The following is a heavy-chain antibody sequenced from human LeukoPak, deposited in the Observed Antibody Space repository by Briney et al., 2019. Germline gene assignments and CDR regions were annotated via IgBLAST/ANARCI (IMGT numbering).Heavy chain of an antibody. D-gene: IGHD6-19*01. V-gene: IGHV4-39*01. CDR3: ASGYSSGWYSW. Sequence: PSETLSLTCVVSGGSISSSDYYWAWIRQPPGKGLEWIGSIYYSGSTLYNSSLKSRVTISVDASTNQFSLKLNSVTAADTAVYYCASGYSSGWYSWWGQGTLVTVSS. J-gene: IGHJ4*02. CDR2: IYYSGST. CDR1: GGSISSSDYY.